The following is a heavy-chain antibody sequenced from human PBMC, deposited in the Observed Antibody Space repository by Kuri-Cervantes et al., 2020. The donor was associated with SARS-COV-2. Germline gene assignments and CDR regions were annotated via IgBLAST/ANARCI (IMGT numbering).Heavy chain of an antibody. CDR3: TTDPIVVVPGAIVA. CDR1: GFTFSNAW. D-gene: IGHD2-2*02. V-gene: IGHV3-15*01. CDR2: IKSKIDGGTT. J-gene: IGHJ5*02. Sequence: GESLKISCAASGFTFSNAWMCWVRQAPGKGLEWVGRIKSKIDGGTTDYAAPVKGRFTISRDDSKNTLYLQMNSLKAEDTAVYYCTTDPIVVVPGAIVAWGQGTLVTVSS.